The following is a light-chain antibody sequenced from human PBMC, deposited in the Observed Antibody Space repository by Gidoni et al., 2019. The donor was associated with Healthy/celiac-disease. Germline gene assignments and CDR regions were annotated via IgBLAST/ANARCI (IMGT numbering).Light chain of an antibody. CDR3: QQSYRTPRT. CDR2: AAS. V-gene: IGKV1-39*01. CDR1: QSISSY. Sequence: DIQMTQSPSSLSASVGDRVTITCRASQSISSYLNWYQQKPGKAPKLLIYAASSLQSGVPSRFSGSGSGTDFTLTIRSLQPEEFATYYCQQSYRTPRTFGQGTKVEIK. J-gene: IGKJ1*01.